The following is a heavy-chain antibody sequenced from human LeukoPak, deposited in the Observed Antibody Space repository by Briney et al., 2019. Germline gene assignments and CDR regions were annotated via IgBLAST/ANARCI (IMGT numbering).Heavy chain of an antibody. Sequence: GGSLRLSCAASGFTFDDYAMHWVRQGPGKGLECVSLISGDGGNTYYADSVKGRFTISRDNSKNSLYLQMNSLRTEDTALYYCAKDSSESGSYYAYLDYWGQGTLVTVSS. CDR2: ISGDGGNT. CDR3: AKDSSESGSYYAYLDY. J-gene: IGHJ4*02. V-gene: IGHV3-43*02. D-gene: IGHD1-26*01. CDR1: GFTFDDYA.